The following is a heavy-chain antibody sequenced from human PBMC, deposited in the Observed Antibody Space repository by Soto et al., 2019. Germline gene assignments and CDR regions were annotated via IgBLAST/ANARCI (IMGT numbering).Heavy chain of an antibody. CDR2: ISSSSSTI. Sequence: PGGSLRLSCAASGFTFSSYSMNWVRQAPGEGLEWVSYISSSSSTIYYADSVKGRFTISRDNAKNSLYLQMNSLRDEDTAVYYCAREIMITFGGVIAPAYGMDVWGQGTTVTVSS. CDR3: AREIMITFGGVIAPAYGMDV. V-gene: IGHV3-48*02. D-gene: IGHD3-16*02. CDR1: GFTFSSYS. J-gene: IGHJ6*02.